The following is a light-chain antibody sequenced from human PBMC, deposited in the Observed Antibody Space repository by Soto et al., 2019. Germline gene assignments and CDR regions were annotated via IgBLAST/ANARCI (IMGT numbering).Light chain of an antibody. Sequence: EIVLTQSPGPLSLSPGQRATLCCRASQSVSSSYLAGYQQKPGQAPRIIIFGASGRATGIPDRFSGSGSGTDFTLTMNSLQPEDFATYYCQQGYSTPWTFGQGTKVDI. V-gene: IGKV3-20*01. CDR1: QSVSSSY. J-gene: IGKJ1*01. CDR3: QQGYSTPWT. CDR2: GAS.